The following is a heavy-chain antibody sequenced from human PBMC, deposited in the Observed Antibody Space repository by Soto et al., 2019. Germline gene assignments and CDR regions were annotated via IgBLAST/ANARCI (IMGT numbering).Heavy chain of an antibody. CDR3: ARDPGRSYGPD. CDR1: GFTVSSND. J-gene: IGHJ4*02. D-gene: IGHD1-26*01. V-gene: IGHV3-66*01. Sequence: PGGSLRLSCAASGFTVSSNDMSWVRQAPGKGLEWVSVIYSGGSTYYADSVKGRFTISRDNSKNTLYLQMNSLRAEDTAVYYCARDPGRSYGPDWGQGTLVTVSS. CDR2: IYSGGST.